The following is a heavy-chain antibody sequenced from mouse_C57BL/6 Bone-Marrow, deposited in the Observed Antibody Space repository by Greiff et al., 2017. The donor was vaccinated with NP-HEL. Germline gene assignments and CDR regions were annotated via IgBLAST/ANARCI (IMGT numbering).Heavy chain of an antibody. V-gene: IGHV14-3*01. Sequence: EVQLVESVAELVRPGASVKLSCTASGFNIKNTYMHWVKQRPEQGLEWIGRIDPANGNTKYAPKFQGKATITADTSSNTAYLQLSSLTSEDTAIYYCARCYYYGSSYDYAMDYWGQGTSVTVSS. D-gene: IGHD1-1*01. J-gene: IGHJ4*01. CDR2: IDPANGNT. CDR3: ARCYYYGSSYDYAMDY. CDR1: GFNIKNTY.